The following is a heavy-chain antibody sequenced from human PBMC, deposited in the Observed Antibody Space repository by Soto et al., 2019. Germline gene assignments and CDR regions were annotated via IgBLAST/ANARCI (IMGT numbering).Heavy chain of an antibody. CDR1: VYTFTGYD. J-gene: IGHJ5*02. D-gene: IGHD2-15*01. V-gene: IGHV1-2*02. Sequence: AAVTVSCKASVYTFTGYDRHWVQQAPRQGLEWMGWINPNSGGTKYAQKFQGRVTMTRDTSISTAYMELSRLRSDDTAVYYCARAGYCSGGSCYPWFDPRGQRPLVTVSS. CDR2: INPNSGGT. CDR3: ARAGYCSGGSCYPWFDP.